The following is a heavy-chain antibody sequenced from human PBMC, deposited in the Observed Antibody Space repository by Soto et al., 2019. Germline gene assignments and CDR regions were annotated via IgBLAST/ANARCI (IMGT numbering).Heavy chain of an antibody. CDR1: GGSISSGGYS. Sequence: QLQLQESGSGLVKPSQTLSLTCAVSGGSISSGGYSWSWIRQPPGKGLEWIGYIYHSGSTYYNPSLNSRVTISVDRSKNQFAPELSSVTAADTAVYYCARGAPVVNDYWGQGTLVTVSS. J-gene: IGHJ4*02. CDR2: IYHSGST. V-gene: IGHV4-30-2*01. CDR3: ARGAPVVNDY. D-gene: IGHD3-22*01.